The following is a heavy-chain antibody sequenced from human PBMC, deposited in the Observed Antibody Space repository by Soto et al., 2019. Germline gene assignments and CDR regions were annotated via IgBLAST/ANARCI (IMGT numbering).Heavy chain of an antibody. Sequence: GGSLRLSCAASGFTFSSYAMSWVRQAPGKGLEWVSAITGSGGSTYYADSVKGRFTISRDNSKSTLFLQMSSLRGEDMAVYYCARVPLPRNIPSDYWGQGTLVTVSS. CDR1: GFTFSSYA. CDR3: ARVPLPRNIPSDY. J-gene: IGHJ4*02. CDR2: ITGSGGST. V-gene: IGHV3-23*01.